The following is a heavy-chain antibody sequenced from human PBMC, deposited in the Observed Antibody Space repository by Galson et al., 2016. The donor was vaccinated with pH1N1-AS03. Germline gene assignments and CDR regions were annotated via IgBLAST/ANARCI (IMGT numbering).Heavy chain of an antibody. CDR1: GFVFSSSA. J-gene: IGHJ4*02. CDR3: VKGGGYSHGFMEYYFDS. D-gene: IGHD3-10*01. V-gene: IGHV3-30*02. CDR2: IRYDETIK. Sequence: SLRLSCAASGFVFSSSAIHWVRQSPGKGLEWVAFIRYDETIKNYADSVKGRLTISRDNPKNTVYLEMNSLRTEDTAVYYCVKGGGYSHGFMEYYFDSWGQGTLVTVSS.